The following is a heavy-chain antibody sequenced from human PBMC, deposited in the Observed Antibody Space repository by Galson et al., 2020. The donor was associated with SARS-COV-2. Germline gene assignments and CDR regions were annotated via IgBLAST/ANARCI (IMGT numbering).Heavy chain of an antibody. V-gene: IGHV4-39*07. CDR3: ARVRGRLRFFDAERGAFDI. CDR1: GGSISTSSYY. D-gene: IGHD3-9*01. Sequence: SQTLSLTCTVSGGSISTSSYYWGWIRQPPGKGLDWIASIYYSGSTYYNPSLKSRVAISVDTSKNHFSLELTSVTAADTAVYYCARVRGRLRFFDAERGAFDIWGQGTMVTVSS. J-gene: IGHJ3*02. CDR2: IYYSGST.